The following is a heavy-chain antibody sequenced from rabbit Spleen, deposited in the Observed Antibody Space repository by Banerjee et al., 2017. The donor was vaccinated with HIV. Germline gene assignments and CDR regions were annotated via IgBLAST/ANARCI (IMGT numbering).Heavy chain of an antibody. V-gene: IGHV1S40*01. Sequence: QSLEESGGDLVKPGASLTLTCIASGVSFSGDSYMCWVRQAPGKGLEWVVCIDAGSSAFSYFASWAKGRFTISKTSSTTVTLQMTSLTAADTAIYFCARDSGSSFSSYGMDLWGQGTLVTVS. CDR1: GVSFSGDSY. D-gene: IGHD8-1*01. J-gene: IGHJ6*01. CDR2: IDAGSSAFS. CDR3: ARDSGSSFSSYGMDL.